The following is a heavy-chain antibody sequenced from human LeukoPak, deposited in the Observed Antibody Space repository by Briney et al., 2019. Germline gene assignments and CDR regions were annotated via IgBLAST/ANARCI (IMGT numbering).Heavy chain of an antibody. CDR3: AAGTAADY. V-gene: IGHV3-11*03. J-gene: IGHJ4*02. D-gene: IGHD6-13*01. Sequence: GGSLRLSCVVSGIPFSDYYMNWIRQAPGKGLEWISYISSSSSYTDYADSVKGRFTISRDNAQNALFLQMNSLRVGDTAVYYCAAGTAADYWGQGTLVTVSS. CDR1: GIPFSDYY. CDR2: ISSSSSYT.